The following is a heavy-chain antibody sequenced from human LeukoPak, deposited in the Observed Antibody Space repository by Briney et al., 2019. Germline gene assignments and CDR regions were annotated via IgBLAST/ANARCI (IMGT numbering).Heavy chain of an antibody. Sequence: SETLSLTCTVSGGSISSYYWSWIRQPAGKGLEWIGRIYTSGSTHYNPSLKSRVTISVDKSKNQFSLKLSSVTAADTAVYYCARDRLEYYFDYWGQGTLVTVSS. CDR2: IYTSGST. D-gene: IGHD5-24*01. CDR1: GGSISSYY. V-gene: IGHV4-4*07. J-gene: IGHJ4*02. CDR3: ARDRLEYYFDY.